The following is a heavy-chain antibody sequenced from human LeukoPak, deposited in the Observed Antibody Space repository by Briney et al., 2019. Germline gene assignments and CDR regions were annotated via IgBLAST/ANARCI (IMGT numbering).Heavy chain of an antibody. J-gene: IGHJ4*02. D-gene: IGHD2-2*01. Sequence: SQTLSLTPTLSGGSTCRGGYYSSCIRHHPRNGLEWMRYIYYSGSTYYNPSVKSRVTISIDTSNNQFSLKLSSVTAADTAVYYCASGGGYCSSTSCFGDFDYWGQGTLVTVSS. CDR1: GGSTCRGGYY. CDR3: ASGGGYCSSTSCFGDFDY. CDR2: IYYSGST. V-gene: IGHV4-31*03.